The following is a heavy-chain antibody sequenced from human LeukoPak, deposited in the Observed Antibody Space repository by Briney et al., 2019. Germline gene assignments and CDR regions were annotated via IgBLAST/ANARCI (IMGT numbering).Heavy chain of an antibody. Sequence: SETLSLTCTVSGGSISSYYWSWIRQPPGKGLEWIGYIYYSGSTNYNPSLKSRVTISVDTSKNQFSLKLSSVTAADTAVYYCAREETYYYGSGAFDPWGQGTLVTVSS. CDR2: IYYSGST. CDR1: GGSISSYY. D-gene: IGHD3-10*01. V-gene: IGHV4-59*12. J-gene: IGHJ5*02. CDR3: AREETYYYGSGAFDP.